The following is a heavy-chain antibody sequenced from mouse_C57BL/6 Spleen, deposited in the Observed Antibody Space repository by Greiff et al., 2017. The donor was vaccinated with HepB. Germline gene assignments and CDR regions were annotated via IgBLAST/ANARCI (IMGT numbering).Heavy chain of an antibody. J-gene: IGHJ3*01. CDR3: AREDNWFAY. CDR2: IHPNSGST. V-gene: IGHV1-64*01. Sequence: QVQLQHPGAELVKPGASVKLSCKASGYTLTSYWMHWVKQRPGQGLEWIGMIHPNSGSTNYNEKFKSKATLTVDKSSSTSYMQLSSLTSEDSAVYYCAREDNWFAYWGQGTLVTVSA. CDR1: GYTLTSYW.